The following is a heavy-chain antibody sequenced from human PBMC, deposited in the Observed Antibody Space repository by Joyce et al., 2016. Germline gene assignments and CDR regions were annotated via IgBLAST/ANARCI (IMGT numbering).Heavy chain of an antibody. D-gene: IGHD4-17*01. Sequence: EVQLVESGGGLVQPGGSLRVSCAASGLILSSYDMNWVRQAPGKGREWSSDMSTRGDTIYDADSVKGRFTISRDNAKNSLYLQMNSLRVEDTAVYYCARDPGTTASYYYYYGLDVWGQGTTVTVSS. CDR1: GLILSSYD. J-gene: IGHJ6*02. V-gene: IGHV3-48*03. CDR3: ARDPGTTASYYYYYGLDV. CDR2: MSTRGDTI.